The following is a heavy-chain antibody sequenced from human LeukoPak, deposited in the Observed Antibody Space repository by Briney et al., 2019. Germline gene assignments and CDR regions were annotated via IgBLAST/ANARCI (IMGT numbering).Heavy chain of an antibody. J-gene: IGHJ5*02. CDR1: GGPVNSYY. Sequence: SETLSLTCTVSGGPVNSYYWSWIRQPPGKGLEWIGYIYYSGNTNYNPSLESRVTISVDTSKNQFSLKLKSLTAADTAVYYCARETRPLYGDYRWFDPWGQGTLVTVSS. CDR3: ARETRPLYGDYRWFDP. V-gene: IGHV4-59*02. CDR2: IYYSGNT. D-gene: IGHD4-17*01.